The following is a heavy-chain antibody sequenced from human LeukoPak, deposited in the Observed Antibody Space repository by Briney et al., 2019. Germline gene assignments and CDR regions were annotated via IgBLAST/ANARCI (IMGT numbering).Heavy chain of an antibody. CDR1: GFTFSSYS. V-gene: IGHV3-48*01. CDR2: ISSSSSTI. CDR3: ARDWGSGSYGGDAFDI. J-gene: IGHJ3*02. D-gene: IGHD3-10*01. Sequence: PGGSLRLSCAASGFTFSSYSMNWVRQAPGKGLEWVSYISSSSSTIYYADSVKGRFTISRDNAKNSLYLQMNSLRAEDTAVYYCARDWGSGSYGGDAFDIWGQGTMVTVSS.